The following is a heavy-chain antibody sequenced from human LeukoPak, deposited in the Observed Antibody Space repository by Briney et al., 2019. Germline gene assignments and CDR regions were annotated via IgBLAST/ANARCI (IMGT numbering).Heavy chain of an antibody. CDR1: GGSISSGDYY. V-gene: IGHV4-30-4*01. CDR3: ARSHHSYYFDY. J-gene: IGHJ4*02. Sequence: SETLSLTCTVSGGSISSGDYYWSWIRQPPGKGLEWIGYIYYSGSTYYNPSLKSRVTISVDTSKNQFSLQLNSVTPEDAALYYCARSHHSYYFDYWGQGTLVTVSS. CDR2: IYYSGST.